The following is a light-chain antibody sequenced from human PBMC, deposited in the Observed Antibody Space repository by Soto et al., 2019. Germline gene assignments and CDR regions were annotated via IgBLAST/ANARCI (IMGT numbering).Light chain of an antibody. CDR3: QQSSTAPWT. J-gene: IGKJ1*01. CDR2: AAS. V-gene: IGKV1-39*01. Sequence: DIQMTQSPSSLPASVGDRVTITCRASQSVRKFLNWYQEKPGKAPKLLIYAASSLQSGVPSRFSGSGSGTDFTLTISSLQPEDFATYYCQQSSTAPWTFGQGTKVDIK. CDR1: QSVRKF.